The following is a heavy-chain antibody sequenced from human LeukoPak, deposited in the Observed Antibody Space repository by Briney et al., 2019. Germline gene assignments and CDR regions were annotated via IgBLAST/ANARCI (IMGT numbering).Heavy chain of an antibody. D-gene: IGHD6-19*01. CDR3: AKDSRPRFDTSGWYSFDY. J-gene: IGHJ4*02. V-gene: IGHV3-9*03. CDR1: GFTFDDYA. Sequence: GGSLRLSCAASGFTFDDYAMHWVRQAPGKGLEWVAGTSWNSGTIAYGDSVKGRFTISRDNAKNSLWLQMNSLRAEDMALYYCAKDSRPRFDTSGWYSFDYWGQGTLVTVSS. CDR2: TSWNSGTI.